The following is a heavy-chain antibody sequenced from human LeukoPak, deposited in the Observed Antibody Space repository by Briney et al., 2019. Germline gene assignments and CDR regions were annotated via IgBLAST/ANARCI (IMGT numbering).Heavy chain of an antibody. D-gene: IGHD1-26*01. Sequence: TGGALRLSCAASGFTFSNYNINWVRQAPGKGLEWVSYISTSGRAIFYADSVKGRFTISIDNAKNSLFLQMNSLRDEDTAVYFCAKAISGSYRGLLDYWGQGTLVTVST. CDR3: AKAISGSYRGLLDY. J-gene: IGHJ4*02. V-gene: IGHV3-48*02. CDR1: GFTFSNYN. CDR2: ISTSGRAI.